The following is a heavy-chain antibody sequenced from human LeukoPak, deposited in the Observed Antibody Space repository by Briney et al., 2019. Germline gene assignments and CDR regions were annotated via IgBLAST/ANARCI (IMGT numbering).Heavy chain of an antibody. J-gene: IGHJ5*02. V-gene: IGHV4-34*01. CDR2: INHSGST. CDR1: GGSFSGYY. D-gene: IGHD3-10*01. Sequence: SETLSLTCAVYGGSFSGYYWSWIRQPPGKGLEWIGEINHSGSTNYNPSLKSRVTISVDTSKNQFSLKLSSVTAADTAVYYCARSYGPNNWFDPWGQGTLVTVSS. CDR3: ARSYGPNNWFDP.